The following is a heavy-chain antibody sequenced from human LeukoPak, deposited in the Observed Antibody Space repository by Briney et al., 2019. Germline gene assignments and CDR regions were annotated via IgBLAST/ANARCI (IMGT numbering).Heavy chain of an antibody. D-gene: IGHD3-10*01. CDR2: INTDGSVS. J-gene: IGHJ5*02. V-gene: IGHV3-74*01. Sequence: GGSLRLSCAAPGFTFSSYWMYWVRQAPGKGLAWVARINTDGSVSAYPDSVEGRFTISRDNAKNTLLLQMNSLRAEDTAVYYCGRVNGDSAWVDPWGQGTLVTVSS. CDR3: GRVNGDSAWVDP. CDR1: GFTFSSYW.